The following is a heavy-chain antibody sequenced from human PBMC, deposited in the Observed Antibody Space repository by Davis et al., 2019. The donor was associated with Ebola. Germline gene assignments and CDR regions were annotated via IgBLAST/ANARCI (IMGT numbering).Heavy chain of an antibody. D-gene: IGHD6-6*01. CDR2: ISSSSSYI. Sequence: GESLKISCAASGFTFSSYSMNWVRQAPGKGLEWVSSISSSSSYIYYADSVKGRFTISRDNAKNSLYLQMNSLRAEDTAVYYCARYSSSFDAFDIWGQGTMVTVSS. CDR1: GFTFSSYS. V-gene: IGHV3-21*01. J-gene: IGHJ3*02. CDR3: ARYSSSFDAFDI.